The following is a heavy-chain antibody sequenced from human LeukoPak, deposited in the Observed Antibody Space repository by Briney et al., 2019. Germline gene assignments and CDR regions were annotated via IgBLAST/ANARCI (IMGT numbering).Heavy chain of an antibody. CDR3: ARDSRIAMAGYYFFDY. J-gene: IGHJ4*02. V-gene: IGHV4-38-2*02. CDR2: IYRTGTT. Sequence: SETLSLTCTVSGYSIGNGYFWGWIRQPPGKGLEWIGNIYRTGTTFQNPSLQSRVSMSVDTSKNTFSLNLKSVTAADTAVYSCARDSRIAMAGYYFFDYWGQGTLVTVSS. D-gene: IGHD6-19*01. CDR1: GYSIGNGYF.